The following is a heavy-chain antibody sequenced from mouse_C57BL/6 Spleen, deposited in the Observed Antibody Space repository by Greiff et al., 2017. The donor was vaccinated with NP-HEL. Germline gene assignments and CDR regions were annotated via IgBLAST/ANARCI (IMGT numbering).Heavy chain of an antibody. D-gene: IGHD2-1*01. CDR1: GFTFSSYT. CDR2: ISGGGGNT. CDR3: ARHYGNYVDWFAY. J-gene: IGHJ3*01. Sequence: EVQVVESGGGLVKPGGSLKLSCAASGFTFSSYTMSWVRQTPEKRLEWVATISGGGGNTYYPDSVKGRFTISRDNAKNTLYLQMSSLRSEDTALYYCARHYGNYVDWFAYWGQGTLVTVSA. V-gene: IGHV5-9*01.